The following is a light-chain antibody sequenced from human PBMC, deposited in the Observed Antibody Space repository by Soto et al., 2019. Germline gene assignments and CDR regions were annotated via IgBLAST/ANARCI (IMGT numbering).Light chain of an antibody. CDR2: AAS. CDR1: QSVGSS. Sequence: EIVMTQSPATLSVSPGERATLSCSASQSVGSSVVWYQQKPGQAPRLLMYAASIRASGIPARFTGSGSGTEYTLTISSLQSEDFAIYYCQQHDNWPRTFGQGTKVEIK. J-gene: IGKJ1*01. CDR3: QQHDNWPRT. V-gene: IGKV3-15*01.